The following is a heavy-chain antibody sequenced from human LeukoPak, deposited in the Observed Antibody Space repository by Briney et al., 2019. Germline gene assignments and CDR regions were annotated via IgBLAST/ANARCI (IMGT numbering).Heavy chain of an antibody. CDR3: ARGFVLRFLEWSNYYYYYGMDV. CDR1: GYTFTSYD. V-gene: IGHV1-8*01. CDR2: MNPNSGNT. J-gene: IGHJ6*02. D-gene: IGHD3-3*01. Sequence: ASVKVSCKASGYTFTSYDINWVRQATGQGLEWMGWMNPNSGNTGYAQKFQGRVTMTRNTSISTAYMELSSLGSEDTAVYYCARGFVLRFLEWSNYYYYYGMDVWGQGTTVTVSS.